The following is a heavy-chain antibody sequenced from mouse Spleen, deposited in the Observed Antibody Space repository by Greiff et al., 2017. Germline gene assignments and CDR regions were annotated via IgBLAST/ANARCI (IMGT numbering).Heavy chain of an antibody. J-gene: IGHJ3*01. V-gene: IGHV14-3*02. D-gene: IGHD2-4*01. CDR3: AREGAEGDYEKAWFAY. CDR1: GFNIKDTY. CDR2: IDPANGNT. Sequence: EVQLVESGAELVKPGASVKLSCTASGFNIKDTYMHWVKQRPEQGLEWIGRIDPANGNTKYDPKFQGKATITADTSSNTAYLQLSSLTSEDTAVYYCAREGAEGDYEKAWFAYWGQGTLVTVSA.